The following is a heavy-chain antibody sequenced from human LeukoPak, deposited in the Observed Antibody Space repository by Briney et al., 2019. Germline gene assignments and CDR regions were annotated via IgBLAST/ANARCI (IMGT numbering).Heavy chain of an antibody. V-gene: IGHV3-11*01. CDR3: TKVQYPTRLTTNYDS. J-gene: IGHJ4*02. Sequence: PGGSLRLSCAASGFTFSDYYMSWIRQAPGKGLEWVSSISGSDGTVWYEDSAKGRFSISRDNSRNTLYLQMNSLRAEDTAVYYCTKVQYPTRLTTNYDSWGQGTLVTVSS. CDR2: ISGSDGTV. D-gene: IGHD4-17*01. CDR1: GFTFSDYY.